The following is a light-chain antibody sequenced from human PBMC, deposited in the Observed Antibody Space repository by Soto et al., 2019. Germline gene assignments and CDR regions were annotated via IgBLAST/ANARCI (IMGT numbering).Light chain of an antibody. CDR3: QQSYTTPWR. V-gene: IGKV1-39*01. CDR1: QSITSY. J-gene: IGKJ1*01. CDR2: AAS. Sequence: DIQMTQSPSSLSASVGDRVTITCRASQSITSYLNWYQQKPGKAPQLLIYAASSLQSGVPSRFSGRGSGTDFTLTISSLQPEDFATDFCQQSYTTPWRFGQGTKVDVK.